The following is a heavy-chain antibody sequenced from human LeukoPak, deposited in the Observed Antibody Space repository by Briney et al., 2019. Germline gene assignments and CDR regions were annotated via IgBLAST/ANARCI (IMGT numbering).Heavy chain of an antibody. CDR3: ASSGSYHTSPNLDY. D-gene: IGHD1-26*01. CDR2: NYYSGST. CDR1: GGSISSYY. J-gene: IGHJ4*02. Sequence: SETLSLTCTVSGGSISSYYWNWIRQPPGKGLEWIGYNYYSGSTNYNPSLKSRVSISLDTSKNQFSLKLSSVTVADTAMYYCASSGSYHTSPNLDYWGQGTLVTVSS. V-gene: IGHV4-59*01.